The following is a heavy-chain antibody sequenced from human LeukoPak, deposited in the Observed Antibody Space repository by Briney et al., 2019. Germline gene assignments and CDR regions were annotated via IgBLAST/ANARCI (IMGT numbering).Heavy chain of an antibody. CDR3: AKSRGSGLFDY. CDR1: GSTFSSYA. Sequence: SGGSLRLSCAAFGSTFSSYAMSWVRQAPGKGLEWVSGISGSGGSTYYADSVKGRFTISRDNSKNTLYLQMNSLRAEDTAVYYCAKSRGSGLFDYWGQGTLVTVAS. D-gene: IGHD3-10*01. V-gene: IGHV3-23*01. CDR2: ISGSGGST. J-gene: IGHJ4*02.